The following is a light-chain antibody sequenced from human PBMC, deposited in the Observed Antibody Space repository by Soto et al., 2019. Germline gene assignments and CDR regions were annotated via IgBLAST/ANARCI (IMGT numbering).Light chain of an antibody. CDR3: QQYSASPRT. Sequence: EIVLTQSPGTLSLSPGERATVSCRASQSVSGSYLAWYQQKPGQAPGLLIYGAFNRAGGIPDRFSGSGSGTDFTLTISRLEPEDFAVYYCQQYSASPRTFGQGTKVDIK. J-gene: IGKJ1*01. V-gene: IGKV3-20*01. CDR1: QSVSGSY. CDR2: GAF.